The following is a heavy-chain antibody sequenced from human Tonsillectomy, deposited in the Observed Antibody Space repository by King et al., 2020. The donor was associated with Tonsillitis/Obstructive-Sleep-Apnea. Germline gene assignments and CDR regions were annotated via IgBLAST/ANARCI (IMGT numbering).Heavy chain of an antibody. CDR3: ARDGDSGEYKISPTFFDY. V-gene: IGHV3-30*04. J-gene: IGHJ4*02. CDR2: ISYDGSDK. CDR1: GFVFRNYT. D-gene: IGHD5-12*01. Sequence: VQLVESGGGVVQPGRSLRLSCAASGFVFRNYTMHWVRQAPGKGLNWVSVISYDGSDKYYVDSVKGRFTISRDNSKNTLYLRMNSLRAEDTAVYFCARDGDSGEYKISPTFFDYWGRETLVSVS.